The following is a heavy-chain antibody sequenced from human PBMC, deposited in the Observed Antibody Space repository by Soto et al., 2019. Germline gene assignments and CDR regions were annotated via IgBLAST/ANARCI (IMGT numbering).Heavy chain of an antibody. J-gene: IGHJ3*02. Sequence: SVKVSCKACGGTFSSYAISWGRQAPGQGLEWMGGIIPIFGTANYAQKFQGRVTITADESTSTAYMELRSLRSEDTAVYYCASPHYDFWSGYYKGANDAFDIWGQGTMVTVSS. CDR2: IIPIFGTA. CDR1: GGTFSSYA. D-gene: IGHD3-3*01. V-gene: IGHV1-69*13. CDR3: ASPHYDFWSGYYKGANDAFDI.